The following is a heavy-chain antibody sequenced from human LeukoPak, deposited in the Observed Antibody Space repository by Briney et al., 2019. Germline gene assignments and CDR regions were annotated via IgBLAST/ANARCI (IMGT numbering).Heavy chain of an antibody. J-gene: IGHJ6*02. V-gene: IGHV3-64D*09. Sequence: GGSLRLSCPASGFTFSSYAMYWVRQAPGKGLEYVSAISSNGGSTYYADSVKGRFTISRDNSKNTLYLQMSSLRAEDTAVYYCVKDYSSGWPYYYYYGMDVWGQGTTVTVSS. D-gene: IGHD6-19*01. CDR3: VKDYSSGWPYYYYYGMDV. CDR1: GFTFSSYA. CDR2: ISSNGGST.